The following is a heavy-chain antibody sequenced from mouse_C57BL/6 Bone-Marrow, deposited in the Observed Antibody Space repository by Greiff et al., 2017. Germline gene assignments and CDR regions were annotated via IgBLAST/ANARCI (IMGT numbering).Heavy chain of an antibody. CDR2: IHPNSGST. V-gene: IGHV1-64*01. D-gene: IGHD1-1*02. J-gene: IGHJ3*01. CDR3: ARDPYGPLAY. Sequence: VQLQQPGAELVKPGASVTLSCKASGYTFTSYWMHWVKQRPGQGLEWIGMIHPNSGSTNYNEKFKSKATLTVDKSSSTAYMQLSSLTSEDSAVYYCARDPYGPLAYWGQGTLVTVSA. CDR1: GYTFTSYW.